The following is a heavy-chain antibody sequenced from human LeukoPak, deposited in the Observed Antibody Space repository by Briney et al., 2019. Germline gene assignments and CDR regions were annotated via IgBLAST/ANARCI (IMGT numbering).Heavy chain of an antibody. J-gene: IGHJ4*02. D-gene: IGHD1-26*01. CDR1: GYSISSGYY. CDR3: ASESGSYLAY. CDR2: IYHSGST. Sequence: SETLSLTCTVSGYSISSGYYWGWIRQPPGKGLEWIGSIYHSGSTYYNPSLKSRVTISVDTSKNQFSLKLSSVTAADTAVYYCASESGSYLAYWGQGTLVTVSS. V-gene: IGHV4-38-2*02.